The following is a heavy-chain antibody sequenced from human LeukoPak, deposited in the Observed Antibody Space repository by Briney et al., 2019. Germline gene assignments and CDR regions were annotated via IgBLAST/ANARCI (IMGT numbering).Heavy chain of an antibody. V-gene: IGHV1-69*13. J-gene: IGHJ6*02. CDR3: ARPDGSSSYYYYGMDV. Sequence: GASVKVSCKASGGTFSSYAISWVRQAPGQGLEWMGGIIPIFGTANYAQKFQGRVTITADESTSTAYMELSSLRSEDTAVYYCARPDGSSSYYYYGMDVWGQGATVTVSS. CDR2: IIPIFGTA. CDR1: GGTFSSYA. D-gene: IGHD6-6*01.